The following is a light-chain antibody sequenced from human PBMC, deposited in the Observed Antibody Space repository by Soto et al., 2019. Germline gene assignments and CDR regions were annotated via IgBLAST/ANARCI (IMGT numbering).Light chain of an antibody. CDR2: GNS. J-gene: IGLJ1*01. CDR1: SSNIGAGYD. CDR3: QSYDSSLSGYV. Sequence: VLTQPPSVSGAPGQRVTVSCTGSSSNIGAGYDVHWYQQLPGTAPKLLVYGNSNRPSGVPDRFSGSKSGTSASLAITGLQAEDEADYYCQSYDSSLSGYVFGTGTKVTVL. V-gene: IGLV1-40*01.